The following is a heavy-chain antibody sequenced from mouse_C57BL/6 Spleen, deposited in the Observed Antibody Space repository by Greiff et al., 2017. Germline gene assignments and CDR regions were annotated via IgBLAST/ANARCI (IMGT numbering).Heavy chain of an antibody. J-gene: IGHJ4*01. CDR1: GYTFTSYW. CDR3: AREGVTTSLYYAFDY. D-gene: IGHD2-3*01. CDR2: IDPSDSET. Sequence: QVQLQQPGAELVRPGSSVKLSCKASGYTFTSYWMHWVKQSPIQGLEWIGHIDPSDSETHYNQKFKDKATLTVDKSSSTAYMQLSSLTSVASAVYYVAREGVTTSLYYAFDYWGQGTSVTVSS. V-gene: IGHV1-52*01.